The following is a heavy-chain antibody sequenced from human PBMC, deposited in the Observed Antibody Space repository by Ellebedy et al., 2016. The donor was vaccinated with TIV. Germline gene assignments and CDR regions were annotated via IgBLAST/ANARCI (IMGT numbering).Heavy chain of an antibody. CDR2: ISSTNQYI. Sequence: PGGSLRLSFAASGFTFSSHTMSWVRQAPGKGLEWVSCISSTNQYIYYANSVTGRFTVSRDNAKDSLYLQMNSLRAEDAAIDYCARVGVIAANDYWGQGTLVTVSS. D-gene: IGHD2-15*01. V-gene: IGHV3-21*01. J-gene: IGHJ4*02. CDR3: ARVGVIAANDY. CDR1: GFTFSSHT.